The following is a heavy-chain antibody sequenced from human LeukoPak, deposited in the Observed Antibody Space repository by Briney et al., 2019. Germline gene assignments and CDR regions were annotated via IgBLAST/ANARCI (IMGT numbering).Heavy chain of an antibody. Sequence: GGSLSLSCAASGFTFSSYAMSWVRQAPGKGLEWVSAISGSGGSTYYADSVKGRFTISRDNSKNTLYLQMNSLRAEDTAVYYCAKGGIQLWSEFDYWGQGTLVTVSS. CDR3: AKGGIQLWSEFDY. D-gene: IGHD5-18*01. CDR1: GFTFSSYA. J-gene: IGHJ4*02. CDR2: ISGSGGST. V-gene: IGHV3-23*01.